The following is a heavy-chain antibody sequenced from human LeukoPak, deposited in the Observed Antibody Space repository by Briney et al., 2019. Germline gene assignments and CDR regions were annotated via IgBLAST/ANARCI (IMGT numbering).Heavy chain of an antibody. D-gene: IGHD1-1*01. CDR2: INHSGST. V-gene: IGHV4-39*07. J-gene: IGHJ4*02. CDR1: GGSISSSSYY. CDR3: ARLRNWNLDY. Sequence: SETLSLTCTVSGGSISSSSYYWGWIRQPPGKGLEWIGEINHSGSTNYNPSLKSRVTISVDTSKNQFSLKLSSVTAADTAVYYCARLRNWNLDYWGQGTLVTVSS.